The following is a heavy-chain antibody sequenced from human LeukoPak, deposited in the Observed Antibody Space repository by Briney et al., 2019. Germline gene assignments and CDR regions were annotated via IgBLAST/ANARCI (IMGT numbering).Heavy chain of an antibody. CDR3: ARVFDYGSGSYYMDV. D-gene: IGHD3-10*01. CDR1: GGSISSYY. V-gene: IGHV4-59*01. J-gene: IGHJ6*03. Sequence: SETLSLTCTVSGGSISSYYWSWIRQPPGKGLEWIGYIYYSGSTNYNPSLKSRVTISVDTSKNQFSLKLSSVTAADTAVYYCARVFDYGSGSYYMDVWGKGPRSPSP. CDR2: IYYSGST.